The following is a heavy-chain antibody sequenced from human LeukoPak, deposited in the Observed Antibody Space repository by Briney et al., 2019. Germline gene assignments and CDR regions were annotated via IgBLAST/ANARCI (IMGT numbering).Heavy chain of an antibody. Sequence: GGSLRLSCAASGFTFSNYAMNWVRQAPGKGLEWVSYIRSGGSPKFYADSVKGRVTISRDDAKNSLYLQLNSLRAEDTAIYYCARGGACSGANCHATLYDYWGQGTLVTVSS. CDR3: ARGGACSGANCHATLYDY. D-gene: IGHD4/OR15-4a*01. J-gene: IGHJ4*02. V-gene: IGHV3-48*03. CDR1: GFTFSNYA. CDR2: IRSGGSPK.